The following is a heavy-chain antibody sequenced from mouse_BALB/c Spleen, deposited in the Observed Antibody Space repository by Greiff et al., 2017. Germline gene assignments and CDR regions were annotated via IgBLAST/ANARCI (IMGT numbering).Heavy chain of an antibody. CDR2: IYPGDGDT. D-gene: IGHD2-14*01. Sequence: QVQLQQSGAELVRPGSSVKISCKASGYAFSSYWMNWVKQRPGQGLEWIGQIYPGDGDTNYNGKFKGKATLTADKSSSTAYMQLSSLTSEDSAVYFCARRGDRSRFADWGQGTLVTVSA. CDR1: GYAFSSYW. V-gene: IGHV1-80*01. J-gene: IGHJ3*01. CDR3: ARRGDRSRFAD.